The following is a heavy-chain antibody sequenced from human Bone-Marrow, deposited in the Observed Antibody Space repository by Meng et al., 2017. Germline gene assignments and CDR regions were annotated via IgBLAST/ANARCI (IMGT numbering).Heavy chain of an antibody. CDR3: ARITKTSAGAHTRAVAVRNWFDP. D-gene: IGHD6-19*01. J-gene: IGHJ5*02. V-gene: IGHV4-59*08. CDR1: GCSISSYY. CDR2: IYYSGST. Sequence: SETLSLTCTVSGCSISSYYWSWIRQPPGKGLEWIGHIYYSGSTNYNPSLKNRVTISVDTTKKQFSPKLSTVPAADTTVYYCARITKTSAGAHTRAVAVRNWFDPWGQGTLVTVSS.